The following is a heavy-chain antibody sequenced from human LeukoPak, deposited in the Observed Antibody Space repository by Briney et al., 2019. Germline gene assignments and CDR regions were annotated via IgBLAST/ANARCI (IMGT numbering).Heavy chain of an antibody. V-gene: IGHV3-30*04. D-gene: IGHD3-22*01. CDR1: GFIFSTYA. CDR2: ISYGGSHK. CDR3: ARDRVSDDSSCYYDY. Sequence: PGGSLRLSCAASGFIFSTYAMHWVRQAPGKGLEWVAVISYGGSHKYFADSVKGRFTISRDNSKNTLSLQMNSLRPEDTAVYYCARDRVSDDSSCYYDYWGQGTLVTVSS. J-gene: IGHJ4*02.